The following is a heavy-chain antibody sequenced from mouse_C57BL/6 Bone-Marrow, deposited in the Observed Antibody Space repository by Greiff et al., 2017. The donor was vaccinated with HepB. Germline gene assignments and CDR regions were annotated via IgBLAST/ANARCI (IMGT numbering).Heavy chain of an antibody. CDR2: IYPGSGST. CDR1: GYTFTSYW. Sequence: VKLQESGAELVKPGASVKMSCKASGYTFTSYWITWVKQRPGQGLEWIGDIYPGSGSTNYNEKFKSKATLTVDTSSSTAYMQLSSLTSEDSAVYYCARQGHRTYWGQGTLVTVSA. J-gene: IGHJ3*01. CDR3: ARQGHRTY. V-gene: IGHV1-55*01.